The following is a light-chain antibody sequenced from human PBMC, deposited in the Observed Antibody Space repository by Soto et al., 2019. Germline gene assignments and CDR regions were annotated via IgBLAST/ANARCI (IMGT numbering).Light chain of an antibody. CDR1: QSVSSSY. V-gene: IGKV3-20*01. CDR3: QQYGSSPKT. J-gene: IGKJ1*01. CDR2: GAS. Sequence: EIMLTQSQGTLSLSPGERATLSRSASQSVSSSYLAWYPQKPGQAPRLLIYGASSRATGIPDRFSGSGSGTDFTLTISRLEPEDFAVYYCQQYGSSPKTFGQGTKVDI.